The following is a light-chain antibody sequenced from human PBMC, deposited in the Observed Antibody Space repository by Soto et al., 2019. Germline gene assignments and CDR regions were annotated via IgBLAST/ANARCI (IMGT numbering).Light chain of an antibody. CDR2: DVS. V-gene: IGKV1-33*01. Sequence: DIQMTQSPSSLSASVGDRVTITCQASQDITLYLNWYQHKPGKAPNLLIHDVSTLEPGVPARFSGRGSGTTVTLTIINLQPEDVATYYCQQYDSRPNTFGQGTKVEIK. CDR1: QDITLY. J-gene: IGKJ2*01. CDR3: QQYDSRPNT.